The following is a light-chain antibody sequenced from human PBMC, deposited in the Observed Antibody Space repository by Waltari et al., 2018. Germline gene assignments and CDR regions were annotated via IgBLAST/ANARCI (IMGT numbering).Light chain of an antibody. J-gene: IGKJ2*01. CDR1: QSVSRN. CDR2: RAS. Sequence: EIVMTQSPATLSVSPGEGATLSCRASQSVSRNLAWYQQKPGQAPRFLIYRASTRATGVPDRFSGSGSGTEFTLSISSLQSEDFAIYYCQQYENWPPYTFGQGTKVEIK. V-gene: IGKV3-15*01. CDR3: QQYENWPPYT.